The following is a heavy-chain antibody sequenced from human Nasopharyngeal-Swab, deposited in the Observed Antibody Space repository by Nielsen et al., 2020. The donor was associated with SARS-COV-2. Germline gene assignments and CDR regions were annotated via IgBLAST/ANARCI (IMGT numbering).Heavy chain of an antibody. CDR3: ARAHYYDRYYYFDY. V-gene: IGHV4-39*07. CDR1: GGSISSGGYY. Sequence: SETLSLTCTVSGGSISSGGYYWSWIRQPPGKGLEWIGEINHSGSTNYNPSLKSRVTISVDTSKNQFSLKLSSVTAADTAVYYCARAHYYDRYYYFDYWGQGTLVTVSS. J-gene: IGHJ4*02. D-gene: IGHD3-22*01. CDR2: INHSGST.